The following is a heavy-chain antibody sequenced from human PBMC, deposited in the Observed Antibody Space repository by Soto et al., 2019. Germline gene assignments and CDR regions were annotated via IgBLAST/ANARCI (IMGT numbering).Heavy chain of an antibody. Sequence: PSETLSLTCAVSGYSISSGYYWGWIRQPPGKGLEWIGSVHYSGSTYYNPSLKSRVTISIDTSKNQISLKLTSVTAADTAVYYCARVDNIVAVKWFDPWGQGTLVT. J-gene: IGHJ5*02. CDR2: VHYSGST. CDR1: GYSISSGYY. D-gene: IGHD6-13*01. V-gene: IGHV4-38-2*01. CDR3: ARVDNIVAVKWFDP.